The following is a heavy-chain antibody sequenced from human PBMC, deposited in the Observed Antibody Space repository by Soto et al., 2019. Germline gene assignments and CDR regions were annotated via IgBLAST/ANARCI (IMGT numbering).Heavy chain of an antibody. J-gene: IGHJ4*02. V-gene: IGHV5-51*01. CDR1: GNSFSSNW. Sequence: PGGSLTISCQGSGNSFSSNWIGWVRQIPGKGLKWMGIIYRGDSDTRDTASFQGRVTFSAAKSISSAYLQWSSLRAADTALYYCATIGYSNGGAGCWGQGTLVTVSS. CDR2: IYRGDSDT. D-gene: IGHD6-19*01. CDR3: ATIGYSNGGAGC.